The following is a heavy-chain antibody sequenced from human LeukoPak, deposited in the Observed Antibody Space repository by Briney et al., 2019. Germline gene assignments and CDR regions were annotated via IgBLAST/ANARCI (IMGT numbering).Heavy chain of an antibody. Sequence: PGGSLRLSCAASGFTFSSYWMHWVRQAPGKGLVWVSRINSDGSGTSYADSVKGRFTISRDNAKNTLYLQMNGLRAEDTAVYYCGFGYYYDSSGYQPNAFDIWGQGTMVTVSS. CDR2: INSDGSGT. J-gene: IGHJ3*02. V-gene: IGHV3-74*01. CDR1: GFTFSSYW. D-gene: IGHD3-22*01. CDR3: GFGYYYDSSGYQPNAFDI.